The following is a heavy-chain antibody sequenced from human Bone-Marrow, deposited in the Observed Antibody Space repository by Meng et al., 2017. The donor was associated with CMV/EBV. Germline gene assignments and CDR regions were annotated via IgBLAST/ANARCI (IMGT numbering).Heavy chain of an antibody. Sequence: GESLKISCAASGFTFSSYSMNWVRQAPGKGLEWVSGINWNGGITGYADSVKGRFTISRDNAKNSLYLQMNSLRAEDTAVYYCARVEYYYDSSGYSFDYWGQGTLVTVSS. D-gene: IGHD3-22*01. J-gene: IGHJ4*02. CDR1: GFTFSSYS. V-gene: IGHV3-20*04. CDR2: INWNGGIT. CDR3: ARVEYYYDSSGYSFDY.